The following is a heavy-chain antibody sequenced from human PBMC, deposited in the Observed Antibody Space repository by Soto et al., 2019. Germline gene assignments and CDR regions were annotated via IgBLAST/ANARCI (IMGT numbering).Heavy chain of an antibody. V-gene: IGHV4-34*01. CDR1: GGSFSNYY. J-gene: IGHJ5*02. CDR3: ASGHLTSWFDP. Sequence: HVQLQQWGAGLLKPSETLSLTCAVYGGSFSNYYWSWIRQPPGKGLEWIGEINHSGSTNYNPSLKSRVTISVDTSKNQFSLKLSSVTAADTAVYYCASGHLTSWFDPWGQGTLVTVS. CDR2: INHSGST.